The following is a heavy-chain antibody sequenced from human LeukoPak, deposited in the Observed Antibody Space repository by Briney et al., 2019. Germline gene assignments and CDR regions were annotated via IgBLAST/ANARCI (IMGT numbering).Heavy chain of an antibody. V-gene: IGHV3-48*03. CDR3: ASSLGTTVTTAPGY. Sequence: SGGSLRLSCAASGFTFSSYEMSWVRQAPGKGLEWVSYISSSATTIYYADSVEGRFTISRDNAKSSLFLQMNSLRAEDTAVYYCASSLGTTVTTAPGYWGQGTLVTVSS. J-gene: IGHJ4*02. CDR1: GFTFSSYE. D-gene: IGHD4-17*01. CDR2: ISSSATTI.